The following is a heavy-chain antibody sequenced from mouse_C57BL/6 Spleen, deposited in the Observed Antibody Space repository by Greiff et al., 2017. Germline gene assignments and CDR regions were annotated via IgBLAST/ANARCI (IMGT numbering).Heavy chain of an antibody. J-gene: IGHJ4*01. CDR1: GYTFTDYY. V-gene: IGHV1-26*01. D-gene: IGHD3-2*02. Sequence: EVQLQQSGPELVKPGASVKISCKASGYTFTDYYMNWVKQSHGKSLEWIGDINPNNGGTSYNQKFKGKATLTVDKSSSTAYMELRSLTSEDSAVYYCAPSGYPYYYAMDYWGQGTSVTVSS. CDR2: INPNNGGT. CDR3: APSGYPYYYAMDY.